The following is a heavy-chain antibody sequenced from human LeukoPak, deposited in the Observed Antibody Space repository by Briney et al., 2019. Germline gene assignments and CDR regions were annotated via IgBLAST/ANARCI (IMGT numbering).Heavy chain of an antibody. CDR3: AKVRRIAVAGTAFDY. CDR2: ISGSGGST. J-gene: IGHJ4*02. CDR1: GFTFYTYA. D-gene: IGHD6-19*01. V-gene: IGHV3-23*01. Sequence: PGGSLRLSCAASGFTFYTYAMSWARQAPGKGLEWVSAISGSGGSTYYADSVKGRFTISRDNSKNTLYLQMNSLRAEDTAVYYCAKVRRIAVAGTAFDYWGQGTLVTVSS.